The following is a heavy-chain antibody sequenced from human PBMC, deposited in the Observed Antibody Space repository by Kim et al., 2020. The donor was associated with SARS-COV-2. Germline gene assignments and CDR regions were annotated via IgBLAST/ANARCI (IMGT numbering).Heavy chain of an antibody. V-gene: IGHV4-31*03. CDR1: GGSISSGGYY. CDR3: ATSQLPSGDSSGYYYFDS. J-gene: IGHJ4*02. CDR2: IYYGGSA. D-gene: IGHD3-22*01. Sequence: SETLSLTCTVSGGSISSGGYYWSWIRQYPGKGLEWIGYIYYGGSAYYNPSLESRLTMSLDTSKNQFSLSLSSVTAADTAVYYCATSQLPSGDSSGYYYFDSWGQGTLVTVSS.